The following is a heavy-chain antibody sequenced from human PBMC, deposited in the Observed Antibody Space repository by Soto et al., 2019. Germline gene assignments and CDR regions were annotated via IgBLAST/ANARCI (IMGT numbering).Heavy chain of an antibody. D-gene: IGHD3-3*01. V-gene: IGHV4-59*01. CDR2: IYYSGST. CDR1: GGSISSYY. J-gene: IGHJ6*03. Sequence: SETLSLTCTVSGGSISSYYWSWIRQPPGKGLEWIGYIYYSGSTNYNPSLKSRVTISVDTSKNQFSLKLSSVTAADTAVYYCARLHYDFWSGYSPPYYYYYYMDVWGKGTTVTVSS. CDR3: ARLHYDFWSGYSPPYYYYYYMDV.